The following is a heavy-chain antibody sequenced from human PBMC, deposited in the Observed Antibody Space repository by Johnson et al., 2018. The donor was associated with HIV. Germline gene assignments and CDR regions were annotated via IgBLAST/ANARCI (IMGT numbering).Heavy chain of an antibody. Sequence: VQLVESGGVVVRPGGSLRLSCAASGFTFDDYGMSWVRQAPGKGLEWVSGINLNGGSTYYANSVKGRFTISRDNSKNTLYLQMNSLRAEDTAVYYCATDIALGGAFDIWGQGTMVTVSS. V-gene: IGHV3-20*04. D-gene: IGHD6-19*01. CDR2: INLNGGST. CDR3: ATDIALGGAFDI. J-gene: IGHJ3*02. CDR1: GFTFDDYG.